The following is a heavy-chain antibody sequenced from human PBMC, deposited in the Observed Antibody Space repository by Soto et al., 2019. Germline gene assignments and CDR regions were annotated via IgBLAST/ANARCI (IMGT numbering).Heavy chain of an antibody. CDR2: VNWDGDTT. Sequence: GGSLRLSCAASGFTFDDFAMCWVRQVPGKGLEWIPLVNWDGDTTFYADSVKGRSIISRDNSKNSVYLQMNSLRSEDSAMYYCAKGATVTTHYQYYGMDVWGQGTTVTVSS. J-gene: IGHJ6*02. V-gene: IGHV3-43D*04. D-gene: IGHD4-17*01. CDR3: AKGATVTTHYQYYGMDV. CDR1: GFTFDDFA.